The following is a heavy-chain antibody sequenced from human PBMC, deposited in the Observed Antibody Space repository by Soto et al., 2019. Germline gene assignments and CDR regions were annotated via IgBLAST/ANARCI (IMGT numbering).Heavy chain of an antibody. Sequence: EVPLVESGGGLVKPGGSLRLSCAASGFTFSSYSMNWVRQAPGKGLEWVSSISSSSSYIYYADSVKGRFTISRDNAKNSLYLQMNSLRAEDTAVYYCARDYGQQLPRGDAFDIWGQGTMVTVSS. CDR1: GFTFSSYS. V-gene: IGHV3-21*01. CDR3: ARDYGQQLPRGDAFDI. CDR2: ISSSSSYI. J-gene: IGHJ3*02. D-gene: IGHD6-13*01.